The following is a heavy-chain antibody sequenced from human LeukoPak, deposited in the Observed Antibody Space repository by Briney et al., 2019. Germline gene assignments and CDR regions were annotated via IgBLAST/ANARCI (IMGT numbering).Heavy chain of an antibody. J-gene: IGHJ4*02. D-gene: IGHD3-10*01. Sequence: GGSLRLSCAASGFTFSDYHMSWIRQAPGKGLERVSYISSSGSTIYYADSVKGRFTISRDNAKNSLYLQMNSLRAEDTAVYYCASTGGSYYKIRYFDYWGQGTLVTVSS. V-gene: IGHV3-11*01. CDR1: GFTFSDYH. CDR2: ISSSGSTI. CDR3: ASTGGSYYKIRYFDY.